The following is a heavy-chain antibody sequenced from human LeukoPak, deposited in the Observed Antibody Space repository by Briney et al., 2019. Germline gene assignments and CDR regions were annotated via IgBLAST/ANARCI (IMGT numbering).Heavy chain of an antibody. CDR3: ARGSGSYYYMDV. J-gene: IGHJ6*03. CDR2: INHSGST. D-gene: IGHD1-26*01. CDR1: GVSVSGYY. Sequence: SSETLSLTCAVYGVSVSGYYWSWLRQPPGKGLEWVGEINHSGSTNYNPSLKSRVTISVDTSKNQFSLKMSSVTAADTAVYYCARGSGSYYYMDVWGKGTTVTASS. V-gene: IGHV4-34*01.